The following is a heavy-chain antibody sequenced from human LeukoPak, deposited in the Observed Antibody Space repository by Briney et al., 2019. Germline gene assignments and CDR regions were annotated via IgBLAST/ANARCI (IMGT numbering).Heavy chain of an antibody. J-gene: IGHJ4*02. CDR3: ARARYDILRYFDY. CDR2: ISYDGSNK. Sequence: NPGGSLRLSCAASGFTFSSYAMHWVRQAPGKGLEWVAVISYDGSNKYYADSVKGRFTISRDNSKNTLYLQMNSLRAEDTAVYYCARARYDILRYFDYRGQGTLVTVSS. V-gene: IGHV3-30*04. D-gene: IGHD3-9*01. CDR1: GFTFSSYA.